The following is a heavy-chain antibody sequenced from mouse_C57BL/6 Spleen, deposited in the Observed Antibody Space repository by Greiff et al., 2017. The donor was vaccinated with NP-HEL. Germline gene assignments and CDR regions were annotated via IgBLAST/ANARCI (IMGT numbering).Heavy chain of an antibody. D-gene: IGHD2-2*01. J-gene: IGHJ2*01. Sequence: EVQLQQSGAELVRPGASVKLSCTASGFNIKDYYMHWVKQRPEQGLEWIGRIDPEDGDTEYAPKFQGKATMTADTSSNTAYLQLSSLTSEDTAVYYCTGTMVTTGGLDYWGQGTTLTVSS. V-gene: IGHV14-1*01. CDR3: TGTMVTTGGLDY. CDR2: IDPEDGDT. CDR1: GFNIKDYY.